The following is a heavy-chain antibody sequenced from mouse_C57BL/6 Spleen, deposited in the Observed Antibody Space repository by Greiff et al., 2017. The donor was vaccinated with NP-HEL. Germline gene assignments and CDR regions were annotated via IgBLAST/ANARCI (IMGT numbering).Heavy chain of an antibody. Sequence: QVQLQQSGAELARPGASVKLSCKASGYTFTSYGISWVKQRTGQGLEWIGEIYPRSGNTYYNEKFTGKATLTADKSSSTAYMELRSLTSEDSAVYFCARPLGYGSHFDYWGQGTTLTVSS. CDR1: GYTFTSYG. CDR3: ARPLGYGSHFDY. CDR2: IYPRSGNT. D-gene: IGHD1-1*01. V-gene: IGHV1-81*01. J-gene: IGHJ2*01.